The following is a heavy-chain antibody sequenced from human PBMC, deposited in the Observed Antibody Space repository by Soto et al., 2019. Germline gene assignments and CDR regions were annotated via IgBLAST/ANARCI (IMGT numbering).Heavy chain of an antibody. CDR3: ARARLDTPALDY. CDR1: GFTFSSYA. J-gene: IGHJ4*02. CDR2: MSYDGSNK. Sequence: QVQLVESGGGVVQPGRSLRLSCAASGFTFSSYAMHWVRQAPGKGLEWVAVMSYDGSNKYYADSVKGRFTISRDNSKNTLYLQMNSLRAEDTAVYYCARARLDTPALDYWGQETLVTVSS. V-gene: IGHV3-30-3*01. D-gene: IGHD2-2*01.